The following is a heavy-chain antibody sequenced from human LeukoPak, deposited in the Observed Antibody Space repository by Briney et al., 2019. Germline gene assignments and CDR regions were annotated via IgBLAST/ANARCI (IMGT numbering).Heavy chain of an antibody. CDR1: GYTLTELS. CDR3: ATVRYYEGFDY. J-gene: IGHJ4*02. Sequence: GASVKVSRKVSGYTLTELSMHWVRQAPGKGLEWMGGFDPEDGETIYAQKFQGRVTMTEGTSTDTAYMELSSLRSEDTAVYYCATVRYYEGFDYWGQGTLVTVSS. D-gene: IGHD3-22*01. V-gene: IGHV1-24*01. CDR2: FDPEDGET.